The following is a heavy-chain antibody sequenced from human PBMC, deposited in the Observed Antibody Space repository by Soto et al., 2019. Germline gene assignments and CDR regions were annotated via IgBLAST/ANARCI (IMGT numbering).Heavy chain of an antibody. CDR1: GFTFSSYD. J-gene: IGHJ6*02. Sequence: GGSLRRSCAASGFTFSSYDMHWVRQATGKGLEWVSAIGTAGDTYYPGSVKGRFTISRENAKNSLYLQMNSLRAEDTAVYYCARSAGGYPLYYYYGMDVWGQGTTVTVS. D-gene: IGHD5-18*01. V-gene: IGHV3-13*01. CDR2: IGTAGDT. CDR3: ARSAGGYPLYYYYGMDV.